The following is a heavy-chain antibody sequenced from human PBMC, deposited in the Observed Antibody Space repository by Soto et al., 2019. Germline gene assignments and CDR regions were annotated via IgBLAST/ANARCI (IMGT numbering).Heavy chain of an antibody. D-gene: IGHD2-15*01. J-gene: IGHJ6*03. CDR1: GGSMSSGTYY. CDR2: IYFSGNT. CDR3: ARTYCSCADGYLGHYYYMDV. V-gene: IGHV4-31*03. Sequence: QVQLQESGPGLVKPSQTLSLTCTVSGGSMSSGTYYWSWIRQHPGKGLEWIGYIYFSGNTYYNPSLKSRVTISVDTSKNQFSLKLTSVTAADTAVYYCARTYCSCADGYLGHYYYMDVWGIGTTVTVSS.